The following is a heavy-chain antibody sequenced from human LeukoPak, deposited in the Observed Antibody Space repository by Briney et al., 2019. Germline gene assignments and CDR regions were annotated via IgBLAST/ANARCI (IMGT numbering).Heavy chain of an antibody. D-gene: IGHD6-19*01. CDR2: INHSGST. V-gene: IGHV4-34*01. CDR3: ATTPVGEAVAGIFQH. CDR1: GGSFSGYY. J-gene: IGHJ1*01. Sequence: PSETLSLTCAVYGGSFSGYYWSWIRQPPGKGLEWIGEINHSGSTNYNPSLKGRVTISVDTSKNQFSLKLSSVTAADTAVYYCATTPVGEAVAGIFQHWGQGTLVTVSS.